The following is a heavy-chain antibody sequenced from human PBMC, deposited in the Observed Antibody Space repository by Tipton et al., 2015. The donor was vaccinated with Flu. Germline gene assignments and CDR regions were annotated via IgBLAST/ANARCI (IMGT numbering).Heavy chain of an antibody. CDR1: GYSISSGYY. V-gene: IGHV4-38-2*01. D-gene: IGHD3-22*01. Sequence: TLSLTCAVSGYSISSGYYWGWIRQPPGKGLEWIGSIYHSGSTYYNPSLKSRVTISVDTSKNQFSLKLSSVTAADTAVYYCAGQRLILDDSSVYYDYWGQGTLVTVSS. CDR2: IYHSGST. J-gene: IGHJ4*02. CDR3: AGQRLILDDSSVYYDY.